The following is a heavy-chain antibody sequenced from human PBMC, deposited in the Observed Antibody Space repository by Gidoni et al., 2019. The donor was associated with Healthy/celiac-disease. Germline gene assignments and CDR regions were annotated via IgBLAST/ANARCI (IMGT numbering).Heavy chain of an antibody. J-gene: IGHJ3*02. Sequence: QVQLVESGGGVVQPVRSLRLSCAASGFTFSSYGMHWVRQAPGKGLEWVAVISYDGSNKYYADSVKGRFTISRDNSKNTLYLQMNSLRAEDTAVYYCAKFYGDYGENAFDIWGQGTMVTVSS. D-gene: IGHD3-10*01. V-gene: IGHV3-30*18. CDR2: ISYDGSNK. CDR1: GFTFSSYG. CDR3: AKFYGDYGENAFDI.